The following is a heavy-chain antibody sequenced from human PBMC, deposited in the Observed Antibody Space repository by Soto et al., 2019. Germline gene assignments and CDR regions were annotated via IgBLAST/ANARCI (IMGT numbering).Heavy chain of an antibody. CDR3: ARDMDYDVAEDAFDI. CDR2: IYSGGSK. Sequence: EVQLVESGGGLVQPGGSLRLSCAASGFTVSSNYMSWVRQAPGKGLEWVSVIYSGGSKYYADNVKGRFSISRDNSKNTLYLKMNSLRAEDTAVYYCARDMDYDVAEDAFDIWVQGTMVAVSS. J-gene: IGHJ3*02. V-gene: IGHV3-66*01. CDR1: GFTVSSNY. D-gene: IGHD4-17*01.